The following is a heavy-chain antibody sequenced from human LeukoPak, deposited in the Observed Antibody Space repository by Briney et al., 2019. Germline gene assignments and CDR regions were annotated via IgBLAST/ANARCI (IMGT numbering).Heavy chain of an antibody. J-gene: IGHJ6*03. V-gene: IGHV3-48*03. D-gene: IGHD3-10*01. CDR1: GFTFSSYE. CDR2: ISSSGSTI. Sequence: GGSLRLSCAASGFTFSSYEMNWVRQAPGKGLEWVSYISSSGSTIYYADSVKGRFTISRDNAKNSLHLQVNSLRAEDTAVYYCAREGPENSLWFGEFAYFRSYYYYYMDVWGKGTTVTISS. CDR3: AREGPENSLWFGEFAYFRSYYYYYMDV.